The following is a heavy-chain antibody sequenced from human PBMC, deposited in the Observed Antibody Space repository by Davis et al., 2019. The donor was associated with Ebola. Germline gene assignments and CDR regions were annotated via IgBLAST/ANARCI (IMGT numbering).Heavy chain of an antibody. J-gene: IGHJ3*02. Sequence: ASVKVSCKASGYTFTGYYIHWVRQAPGQGLEWMGRINPNSGGTNYAQKLQGRVTMTRDTSISTGYMELSRLRSDDTAVYYCAREQKQQLVQGDAFDIWGQGTTVTVSS. CDR3: AREQKQQLVQGDAFDI. CDR2: INPNSGGT. D-gene: IGHD1-1*01. V-gene: IGHV1-2*06. CDR1: GYTFTGYY.